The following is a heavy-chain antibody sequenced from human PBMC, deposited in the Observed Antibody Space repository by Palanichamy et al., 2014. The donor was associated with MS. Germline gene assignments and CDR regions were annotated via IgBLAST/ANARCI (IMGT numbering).Heavy chain of an antibody. V-gene: IGHV3-7*01. J-gene: IGHJ6*02. Sequence: VQLVESGGGLVQPGGSLRLSCAASGFTFSSYWMSWVRQAPGKGLEWVANIKQDGSEKYYVDSVKGRFTISRDNAKNSLYLQMNSLRAEDTAVYYCARDRIAARPGKLYYYYGMDVWGQGTTVTVSS. CDR3: ARDRIAARPGKLYYYYGMDV. CDR2: IKQDGSEK. CDR1: GFTFSSYW. D-gene: IGHD6-6*01.